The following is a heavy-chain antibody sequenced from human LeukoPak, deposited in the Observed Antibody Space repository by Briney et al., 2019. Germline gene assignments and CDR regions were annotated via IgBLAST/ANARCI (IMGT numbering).Heavy chain of an antibody. V-gene: IGHV1-69*06. D-gene: IGHD3-10*01. J-gene: IGHJ4*02. CDR1: GGTFSSYA. CDR2: IIPIFGTA. CDR3: ARGPGSGSYFFDY. Sequence: GASVKVSCKASGGTFSSYAISWVRQAPGQGLGWMGGIIPIFGTANYAQKFQGRVMITADKSTSTAYMELSSLRSEDTAVYYCARGPGSGSYFFDYWGQGTLVTVSS.